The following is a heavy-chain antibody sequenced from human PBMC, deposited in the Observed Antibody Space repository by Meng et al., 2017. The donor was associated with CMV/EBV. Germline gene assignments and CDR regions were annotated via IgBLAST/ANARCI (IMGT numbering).Heavy chain of an antibody. CDR2: IWYDGSNK. CDR1: GFTFSSYG. D-gene: IGHD4-17*01. CDR3: AKAWSTVTHTVNWFDP. Sequence: GGSLRLSCAASGFTFSSYGMHWVRQAPGKGLEWVAVIWYDGSNKYYADSVKGRFTISRDNSKNTLYLQMNSLRAEDTAVYYCAKAWSTVTHTVNWFDPWGQGTLVTVSS. J-gene: IGHJ5*02. V-gene: IGHV3-33*06.